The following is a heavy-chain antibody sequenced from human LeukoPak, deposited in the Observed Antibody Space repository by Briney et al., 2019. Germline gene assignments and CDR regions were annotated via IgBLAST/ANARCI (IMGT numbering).Heavy chain of an antibody. J-gene: IGHJ4*02. Sequence: GGSLRLSCAASGFTFSSYGMSWVRQAPGKGLEWVSGISGSGGTTSYADSVKGRFTISRDNSKNTLYLQMNSLRAEDTAVYYCAKSGIAAAGVFDYWGQGTLVTVSS. CDR2: ISGSGGTT. CDR3: AKSGIAAAGVFDY. D-gene: IGHD6-13*01. V-gene: IGHV3-23*01. CDR1: GFTFSSYG.